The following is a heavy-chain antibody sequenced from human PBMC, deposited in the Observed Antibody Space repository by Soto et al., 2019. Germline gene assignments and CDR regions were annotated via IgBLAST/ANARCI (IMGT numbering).Heavy chain of an antibody. D-gene: IGHD3-3*01. CDR1: CYTFTSYG. Sequence: ASVKVSCKASCYTFTSYGISWGRQAPGQRLEWMGWISAYNGNTNYAQKLQGRVTMTTDTSTSTAYMELRSLRSDDTAVYYCARGITIFGVVIIAPYYYGMDVWGQRTTVTVSS. CDR3: ARGITIFGVVIIAPYYYGMDV. J-gene: IGHJ6*02. CDR2: ISAYNGNT. V-gene: IGHV1-18*01.